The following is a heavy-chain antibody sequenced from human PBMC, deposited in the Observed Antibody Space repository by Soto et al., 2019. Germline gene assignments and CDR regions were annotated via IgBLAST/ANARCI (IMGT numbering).Heavy chain of an antibody. V-gene: IGHV1-69*08. CDR3: AREDRDRETVLVPAAIDGMDV. CDR2: IIPIFGIA. CDR1: GGTFSRYS. J-gene: IGHJ6*02. D-gene: IGHD2-2*01. Sequence: QVQLVQSGAEVKKPGSSVKVSCKASGGTFSRYSITWVRQAPGHGLEWIGRIIPIFGIASYAQKFQGRVTITADESTSTAYMELSRLRSEDTAVYYCAREDRDRETVLVPAAIDGMDVWGQGTTVTVSS.